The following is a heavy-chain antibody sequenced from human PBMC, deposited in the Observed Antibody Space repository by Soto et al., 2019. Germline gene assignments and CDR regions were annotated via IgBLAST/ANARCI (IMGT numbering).Heavy chain of an antibody. Sequence: GGSLRLSCAGSGLTLSDYAMTWVRQAPGKGLEWVSAIRGGSEGTTFYADSVKGRFTISRDDSKNTLSLQMNSLRAEDTALYYCAKPPIWRSELLSFWGQGTLVTVSA. V-gene: IGHV3-23*01. CDR2: IRGGSEGTT. CDR1: GLTLSDYA. CDR3: AKPPIWRSELLSF. J-gene: IGHJ4*02. D-gene: IGHD3-16*01.